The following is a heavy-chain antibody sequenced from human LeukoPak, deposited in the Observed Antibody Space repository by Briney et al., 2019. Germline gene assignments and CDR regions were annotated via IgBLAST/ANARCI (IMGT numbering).Heavy chain of an antibody. V-gene: IGHV3-66*02. CDR2: IYSGGST. CDR1: GFTFSSNY. CDR3: ARAAGVQLLFYGMDV. D-gene: IGHD2-2*01. Sequence: GGSLRLTCAASGFTFSSNYMSWVRQAPGKGLEGVSVIYSGGSTYYSDSVKGRFTISRDNSKNTLYLQMNSLRAEDTAMYYCARAAGVQLLFYGMDVWGQGTTVTVSS. J-gene: IGHJ6*02.